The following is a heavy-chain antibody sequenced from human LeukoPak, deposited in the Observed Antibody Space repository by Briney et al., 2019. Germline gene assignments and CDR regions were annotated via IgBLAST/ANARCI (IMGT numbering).Heavy chain of an antibody. V-gene: IGHV3-23*01. D-gene: IGHD6-13*01. J-gene: IGHJ5*01. CDR1: GLTFNNYV. Sequence: GGSLRLSCEASGLTFNNYVMTWVRQAPGKGLEWVSVVSGSGTYTYYADSLKGRFTISRDNSKNTLYLEMKSLRADDTAVYYCAKQVGSSWLFASWGQGTLVTVSS. CDR2: VSGSGTYT. CDR3: AKQVGSSWLFAS.